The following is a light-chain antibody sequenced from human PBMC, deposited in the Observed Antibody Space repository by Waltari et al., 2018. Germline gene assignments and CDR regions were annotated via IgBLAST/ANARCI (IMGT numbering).Light chain of an antibody. J-gene: IGKJ2*02. V-gene: IGKV1-9*01. Sequence: DIQLTQSPSFLSAAVGDGVTITCRASQGVSSYLAWYQQKPGKAPKVLIYGASTLQRGVPSRFSGSGSGTEFSLTIISLQPEDSATYYCQQLHSYPRTFGQGTKLEIK. CDR1: QGVSSY. CDR2: GAS. CDR3: QQLHSYPRT.